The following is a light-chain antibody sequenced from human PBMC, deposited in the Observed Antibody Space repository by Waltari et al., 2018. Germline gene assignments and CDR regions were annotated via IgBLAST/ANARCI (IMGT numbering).Light chain of an antibody. CDR1: SNYIGGHDF. J-gene: IGLJ3*02. Sequence: QSALTQPASVSGSPGQSITISCTGTSNYIGGHDFFSWYQPHPGQAPKLLIYDVTKRASGISSRFSGSKSGNTASLTISGLQAEDEADYYCFSFTPTSRLAMFAGGTKLTV. CDR3: FSFTPTSRLAM. CDR2: DVT. V-gene: IGLV2-14*03.